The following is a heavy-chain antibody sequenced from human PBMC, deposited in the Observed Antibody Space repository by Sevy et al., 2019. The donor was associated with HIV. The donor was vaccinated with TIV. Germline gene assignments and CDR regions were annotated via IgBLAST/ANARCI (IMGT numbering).Heavy chain of an antibody. J-gene: IGHJ4*02. Sequence: ASVKVSCKASGDTFRKYVISWVRQAPGQGLEWMGGIIPVHGTTNYAQKFQARVTLTADASTSTVYMELSRLRSEDTAVYYCARDMTCGGDCYYFDNWGQGTLVTVSS. CDR2: IIPVHGTT. CDR1: GDTFRKYV. D-gene: IGHD2-21*02. CDR3: ARDMTCGGDCYYFDN. V-gene: IGHV1-69*13.